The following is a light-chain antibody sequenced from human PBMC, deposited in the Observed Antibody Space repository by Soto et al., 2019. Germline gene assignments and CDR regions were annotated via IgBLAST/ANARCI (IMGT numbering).Light chain of an antibody. CDR3: HVWDSSSDHRGVV. CDR2: YDI. Sequence: SSELTQPPSVSVTPGKTARITCGGNNIGDKSVHWYQQKPGQAPVLVIYYDIDRPSGIPERFSGSNSGNTATLTINSVEAGDEADYYCHVWDSSSDHRGVVFGGGTKLTV. J-gene: IGLJ2*01. CDR1: NIGDKS. V-gene: IGLV3-21*04.